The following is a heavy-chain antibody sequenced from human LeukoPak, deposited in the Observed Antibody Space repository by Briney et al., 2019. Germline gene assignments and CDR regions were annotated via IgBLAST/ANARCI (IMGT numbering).Heavy chain of an antibody. CDR1: GYTFTSYD. D-gene: IGHD6-13*01. J-gene: IGHJ6*02. CDR3: ARYGVGSSSWFWNYYYGMDV. CDR2: MNPNSGNT. Sequence: ASVKVSCKASGYTFTSYDINRVRQATGQGLEWMGWMNPNSGNTGYAQKFQGRVTMTRNTSISTAYMELSSLRSEDTAVYYCARYGVGSSSWFWNYYYGMDVWGQGTTVTVSS. V-gene: IGHV1-8*01.